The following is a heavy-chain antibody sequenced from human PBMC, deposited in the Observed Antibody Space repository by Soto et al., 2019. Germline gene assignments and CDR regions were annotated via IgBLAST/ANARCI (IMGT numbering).Heavy chain of an antibody. J-gene: IGHJ4*02. D-gene: IGHD2-2*01. CDR2: ISSSSST. CDR1: GFTFSNYG. V-gene: IGHV3-48*01. Sequence: TGGSLRLSCAASGFTFSNYGMNWVRQAPGKGLEWVSYISSSSSTYYADPVKGRFTISRDNAKNSLYLQMNSLRAEDTAVYYCARDRYCSSTSCYAPIDYWGQGTLVTVSS. CDR3: ARDRYCSSTSCYAPIDY.